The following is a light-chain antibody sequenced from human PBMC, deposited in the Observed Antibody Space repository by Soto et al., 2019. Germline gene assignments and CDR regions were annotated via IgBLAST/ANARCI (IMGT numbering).Light chain of an antibody. J-gene: IGLJ2*01. V-gene: IGLV1-44*01. CDR3: AAWDDSLNGPV. CDR1: SSNIGSNT. CDR2: SNN. Sequence: QSVLTQPTSASGTPGQRVTISCSGSSSNIGSNTVNWYQQLPGTAPKLLIYSNNQRPSGVPDRFSGSKSGTSASLAISGLQSEDEADYYCAAWDDSLNGPVFGGGTKVTGL.